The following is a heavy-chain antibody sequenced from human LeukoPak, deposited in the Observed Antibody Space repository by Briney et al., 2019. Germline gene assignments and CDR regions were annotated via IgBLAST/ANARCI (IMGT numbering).Heavy chain of an antibody. CDR1: GVSLSGDY. V-gene: IGHV4-4*07. D-gene: IGHD6-13*01. CDR2: IYTSGTT. Sequence: SETLSLTCTVSGVSLSGDYWSWIRQPAGKGLEWIGRIYTSGTTNYNPSLKSRVTMSVDTSNNQFSLNLRSVTAADTAVYYCARRRTAAASGYFDYWGRGILVTVSS. CDR3: ARRRTAAASGYFDY. J-gene: IGHJ4*02.